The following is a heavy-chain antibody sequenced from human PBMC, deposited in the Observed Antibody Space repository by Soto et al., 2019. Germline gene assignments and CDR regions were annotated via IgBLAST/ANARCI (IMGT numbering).Heavy chain of an antibody. CDR2: IFYSGST. CDR1: GGSISSSSYY. Sequence: QLQLQESGPGLVKPSETLSLTCTVSGGSISSSSYYWGWIRQPPGKGLEWIGRIFYSGSTYYNPSLKSRVHLSVDTSQNQFSLKLSSVTAADTAVYYCARHLTYCSAGSCYSDFPYYGMDVWGQGTTVTVSS. CDR3: ARHLTYCSAGSCYSDFPYYGMDV. V-gene: IGHV4-39*01. D-gene: IGHD2-15*01. J-gene: IGHJ6*02.